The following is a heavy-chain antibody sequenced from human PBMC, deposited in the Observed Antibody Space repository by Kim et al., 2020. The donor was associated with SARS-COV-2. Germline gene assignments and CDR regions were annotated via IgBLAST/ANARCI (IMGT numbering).Heavy chain of an antibody. J-gene: IGHJ3*02. V-gene: IGHV4-34*01. D-gene: IGHD2-2*01. CDR3: AREYPSSVVPAATPSDAFDI. CDR1: GGSFSGYY. CDR2: INHSGST. Sequence: SETLSLTCAVYGGSFSGYYWSWIRQPPGKGLEWIGEINHSGSTNYNPSLKSRVTISVDTSKNQFSLKLSSVTAADTAVYYCAREYPSSVVPAATPSDAFDIWGQGTMVTVSS.